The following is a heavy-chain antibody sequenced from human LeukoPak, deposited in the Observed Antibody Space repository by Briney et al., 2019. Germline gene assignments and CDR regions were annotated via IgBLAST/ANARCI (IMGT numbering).Heavy chain of an antibody. CDR1: DSSTTSTYY. V-gene: IGHV4-38-2*02. CDR3: GRVLQAPYLIDS. CDR2: IFRLQTVRT. J-gene: IGHJ4*02. D-gene: IGHD4-11*01. Sequence: SETLSLTCTVSDSSTTSTYYWAWFRQPPGKGLEWISTIFRLQTVRTFNNPSLESRVTMSLDPSQGQFSLDLTSVTAADTALYFCGRVLQAPYLIDSWGQGTLVTVSS.